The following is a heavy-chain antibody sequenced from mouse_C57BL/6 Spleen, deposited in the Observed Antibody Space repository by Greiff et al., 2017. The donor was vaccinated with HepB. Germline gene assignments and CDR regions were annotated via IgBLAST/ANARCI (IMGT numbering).Heavy chain of an antibody. D-gene: IGHD3-2*02. J-gene: IGHJ2*01. V-gene: IGHV5-4*01. CDR3: ARERGSGSPFFDY. CDR1: GFTFSSYA. CDR2: ISDGGSYT. Sequence: EVKLVESGGGLVKPGGSLKLSCAASGFTFSSYAMSWVRQTPEKRLEWVATISDGGSYTYYPDNVKGRFTISRDNAKNNLYLQMSHLKSEDTAMYYCARERGSGSPFFDYWGQGTTLTVSS.